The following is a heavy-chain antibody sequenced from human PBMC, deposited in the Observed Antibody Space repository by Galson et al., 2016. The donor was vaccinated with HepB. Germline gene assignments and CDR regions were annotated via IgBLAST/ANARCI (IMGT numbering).Heavy chain of an antibody. Sequence: TLSLTCTVSGGSISSDGYYWSWIRPHPGKGLEWIGHIYYSGSTYYNPSLKSRVTISVDTSKNQFSLKLSSVTAADTAVYYCARDISSADAFDIWGQGTMVTVSS. CDR3: ARDISSADAFDI. D-gene: IGHD3-9*01. V-gene: IGHV4-31*03. CDR2: IYYSGST. CDR1: GGSISSDGYY. J-gene: IGHJ3*02.